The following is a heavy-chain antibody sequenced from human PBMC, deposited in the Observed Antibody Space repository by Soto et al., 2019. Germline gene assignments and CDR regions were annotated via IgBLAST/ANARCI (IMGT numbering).Heavy chain of an antibody. J-gene: IGHJ1*01. CDR2: INWSSGSI. Sequence: GGSLRLSCAASGFTFSNYAMHWVRQVPGKGLEWVSGINWSSGSIGYGDSVKGRFAISRDNAKNSLHLQMNSLSAEDTAFYYCVKDESINWYSGHFRHWGQGTLVTVSS. CDR1: GFTFSNYA. D-gene: IGHD6-13*01. V-gene: IGHV3-9*01. CDR3: VKDESINWYSGHFRH.